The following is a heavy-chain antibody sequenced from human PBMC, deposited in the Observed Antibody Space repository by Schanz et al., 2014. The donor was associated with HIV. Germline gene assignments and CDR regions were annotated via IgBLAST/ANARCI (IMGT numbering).Heavy chain of an antibody. CDR3: ARAGQLALEQGWGNYYYYYYYGMDV. J-gene: IGHJ6*02. CDR1: GFTFSSYG. CDR2: ISYEGSKT. Sequence: QVQLVESGGGVVQPGRSLRLSCAASGFTFSSYGMHWVRQAPGKGLEWVALISYEGSKTYYADSVKGRFTISRANSKNTLYLQMNSLRAEDTAVYYCARAGQLALEQGWGNYYYYYYYGMDVWGQGTTVTVSS. D-gene: IGHD1-7*01. V-gene: IGHV3-30*19.